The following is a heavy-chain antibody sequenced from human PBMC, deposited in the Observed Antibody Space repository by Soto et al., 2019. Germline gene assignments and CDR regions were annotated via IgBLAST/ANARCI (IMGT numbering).Heavy chain of an antibody. V-gene: IGHV3-66*01. D-gene: IGHD6-13*01. CDR3: AREKNSRFDY. Sequence: EVQVVESGGGLVQPGGSLRLSCAASGFTVSSNHMTWVRQAPGKGLEWVSVIYSGGNTLYADSVKGRFTISRDNSKNPLFLEMNTLRAEDTAVYDCAREKNSRFDYWGQGTLVAVPS. CDR2: IYSGGNT. CDR1: GFTVSSNH. J-gene: IGHJ4*02.